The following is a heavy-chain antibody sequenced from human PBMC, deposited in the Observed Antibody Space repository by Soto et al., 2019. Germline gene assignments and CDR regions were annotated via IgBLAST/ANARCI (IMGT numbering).Heavy chain of an antibody. CDR3: ATGGDYYYYYYMDV. Sequence: GGSLRLSCAASGFTFSSYAMSWVRRAPGKGLEWVSAISGSGGSTYYADSVKGRFTISRANSKNTLYLQMNSLRAEDTAVYYCATGGDYYYYYYMDVWGKGTTVTVSS. V-gene: IGHV3-23*01. J-gene: IGHJ6*03. CDR2: ISGSGGST. D-gene: IGHD3-16*01. CDR1: GFTFSSYA.